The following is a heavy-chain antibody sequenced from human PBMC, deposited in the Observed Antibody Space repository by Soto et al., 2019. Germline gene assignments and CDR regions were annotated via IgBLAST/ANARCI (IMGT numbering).Heavy chain of an antibody. D-gene: IGHD6-19*01. V-gene: IGHV4-39*01. J-gene: IGHJ4*02. CDR2: IYYSGST. CDR1: GGSISSTSYF. CDR3: AIHYMAGPFIDS. Sequence: QLRLQESGPGLVKPSETLSITCTVSGGSISSTSYFWGWIRQPPGKGLEWIGNIYYSGSTYYNPSLKSRVTLSVDTSKNHFSLKVSSVTAADSAVYYCAIHYMAGPFIDSWSQGTLVTVSS.